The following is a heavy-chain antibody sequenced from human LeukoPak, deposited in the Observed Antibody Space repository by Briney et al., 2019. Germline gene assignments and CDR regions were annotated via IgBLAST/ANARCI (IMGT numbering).Heavy chain of an antibody. Sequence: SETLSLTCAVYGGSFSGYYWSWIRQPPGKGLEWIGEINHSGSTNYNPSLKSRVTISVDTSKNQFSLELSSVTAADTAVYYCARSPYDILTGLYYYYYGMDVWGQGTTVTVSS. V-gene: IGHV4-34*01. D-gene: IGHD3-9*01. CDR3: ARSPYDILTGLYYYYYGMDV. CDR1: GGSFSGYY. J-gene: IGHJ6*02. CDR2: INHSGST.